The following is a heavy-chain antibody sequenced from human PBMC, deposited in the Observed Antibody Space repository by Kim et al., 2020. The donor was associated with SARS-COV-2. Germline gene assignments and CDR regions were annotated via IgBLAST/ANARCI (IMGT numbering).Heavy chain of an antibody. CDR1: GGSISSDY. V-gene: IGHV4-59*08. Sequence: SETLSLTCTVSGGSISSDYWSWIRQPPGKGPEWIGYIYKSGTTNYNPSLKTRVIISADTSKNQFSLNLNSVTAADTAVYYCARSYSGTYFCAFDIWGQGT. CDR3: ARSYSGTYFCAFDI. J-gene: IGHJ3*02. D-gene: IGHD1-26*01. CDR2: IYKSGTT.